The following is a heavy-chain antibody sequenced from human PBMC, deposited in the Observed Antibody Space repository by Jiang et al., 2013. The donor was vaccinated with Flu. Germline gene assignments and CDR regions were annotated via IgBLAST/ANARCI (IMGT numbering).Heavy chain of an antibody. D-gene: IGHD5-24*01. V-gene: IGHV5-51*01. CDR3: ARVRRGDYNSPYYYYAMDV. CDR1: GYSFTTYW. Sequence: GAEVKKPGESLKISCKGSGYSFTTYWIGWVRQMPGKGLEWMGIIYPGDSDTKYSPSFQGQVTISADKSVNIAYLQWSSLKASDTAMYYCARVRRGDYNSPYYYYAMDVWGQGTTVTVSS. J-gene: IGHJ6*02. CDR2: IYPGDSDT.